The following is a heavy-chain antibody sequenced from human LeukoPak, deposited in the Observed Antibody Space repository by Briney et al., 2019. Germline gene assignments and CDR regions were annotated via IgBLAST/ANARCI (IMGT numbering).Heavy chain of an antibody. CDR1: GFTFSTYS. CDR3: ARQCYYYDSNESCDY. CDR2: ISSGRGYI. Sequence: GGALRLSCSAPGFTFSTYSMNWVRQAPGKGVEWGSSISSGRGYIYYADSVKGRFSISRDNAKNSLYLQMNSLRAEDTAVYYCARQCYYYDSNESCDYWGQGTLVTVSS. D-gene: IGHD3-22*01. V-gene: IGHV3-21*01. J-gene: IGHJ4*02.